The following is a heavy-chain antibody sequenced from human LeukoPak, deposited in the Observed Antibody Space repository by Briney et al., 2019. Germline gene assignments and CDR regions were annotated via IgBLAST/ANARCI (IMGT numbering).Heavy chain of an antibody. CDR3: ATSGWYLLPGVY. V-gene: IGHV4-34*01. CDR1: GGSFSGFY. CDR2: ISHSGTT. J-gene: IGHJ4*02. D-gene: IGHD6-19*01. Sequence: PSETLSLTCAVSGGSFSGFYWNWIRQTPGKGLEWIGEISHSGTTNYNPSLKSRVTISVDTSKKQFSLNLSSVTAADTAVYYCATSGWYLLPGVYWGQGTLVTVSS.